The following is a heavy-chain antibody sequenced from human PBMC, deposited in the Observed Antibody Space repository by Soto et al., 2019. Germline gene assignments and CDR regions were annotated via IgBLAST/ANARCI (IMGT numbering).Heavy chain of an antibody. J-gene: IGHJ6*02. Sequence: ASVKVSCKASGYTFTTYDISWVRQAPGQGLGWMGRISTYNGNTNYPQSLQGRLTMTTDTSTTTAYMELRSLRSDDTAVYYCARDPYHVLMVNAPNLYGMDVWGQGTTVTVSS. CDR3: ARDPYHVLMVNAPNLYGMDV. CDR2: ISTYNGNT. CDR1: GYTFTTYD. V-gene: IGHV1-18*01. D-gene: IGHD2-8*01.